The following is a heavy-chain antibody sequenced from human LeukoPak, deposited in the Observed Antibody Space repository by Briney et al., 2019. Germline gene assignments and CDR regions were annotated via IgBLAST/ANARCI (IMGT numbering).Heavy chain of an antibody. V-gene: IGHV1-69*13. D-gene: IGHD6-19*01. Sequence: ASVKVSCKASGGTFSSYAISWVRQAPGQGLEWMGGIIPIFGTANYAQKFQGRVTITADESTSTAYMELSSLRSEDTAVYYCARVEDEGYSSGWGYFDYWGQGTLVTVSA. CDR1: GGTFSSYA. J-gene: IGHJ4*02. CDR2: IIPIFGTA. CDR3: ARVEDEGYSSGWGYFDY.